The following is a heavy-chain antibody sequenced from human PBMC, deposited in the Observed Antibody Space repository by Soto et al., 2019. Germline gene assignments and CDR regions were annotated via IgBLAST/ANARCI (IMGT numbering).Heavy chain of an antibody. CDR3: AKERSDHRIAAAAIDY. CDR2: ISASGGST. CDR1: GFTFSSYA. V-gene: IGHV3-23*01. D-gene: IGHD6-25*01. J-gene: IGHJ4*02. Sequence: GGSLRLSCAASGFTFSSYAMSWVRQAPGKGLEWVSTISASGGSTYHADSVKGRFTISRDNSKNTLYLQINSLRAEETAVYYCAKERSDHRIAAAAIDYWGQGAQVTVSS.